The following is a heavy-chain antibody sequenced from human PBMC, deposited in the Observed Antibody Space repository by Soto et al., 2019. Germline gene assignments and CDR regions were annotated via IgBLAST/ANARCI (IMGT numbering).Heavy chain of an antibody. CDR1: GFTFSSYG. CDR2: IWYDGSNK. D-gene: IGHD2-15*01. J-gene: IGHJ3*02. V-gene: IGHV3-33*01. Sequence: PGGSLRLSCAASGFTFSSYGMHWVRQAPGKGLEWVAVIWYDGSNKYYADSVKGRFTISRDNSKNTLYLQMNSLRAEDTAVYYCAREVAANSREADAFDIWGQGTMVTVSS. CDR3: AREVAANSREADAFDI.